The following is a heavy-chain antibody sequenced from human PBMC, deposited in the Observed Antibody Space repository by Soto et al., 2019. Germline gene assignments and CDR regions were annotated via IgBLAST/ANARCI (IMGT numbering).Heavy chain of an antibody. Sequence: SETLSLTCTVSGGSISSSSYYWGWIRQPPGKGLEWIGSIYYSGSTYYNPSLKSRVTISVDTSKNQFSLKLSSVTAADTAVYYCARQYWWYNWNDGWFDPWGQGTLVTVSS. D-gene: IGHD1-1*01. J-gene: IGHJ5*02. CDR1: GGSISSSSYY. V-gene: IGHV4-39*01. CDR3: ARQYWWYNWNDGWFDP. CDR2: IYYSGST.